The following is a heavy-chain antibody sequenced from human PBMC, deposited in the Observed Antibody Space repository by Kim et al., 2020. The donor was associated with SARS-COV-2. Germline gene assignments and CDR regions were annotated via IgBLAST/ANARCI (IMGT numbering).Heavy chain of an antibody. D-gene: IGHD3-16*01. J-gene: IGHJ5*02. Sequence: TYYHPSLKRRVTISVGRSKNQFSLKLSSVTAADTAGYYCAPSWGESWFDPWGQGTLVTVSS. CDR2: T. V-gene: IGHV4-30-2*01. CDR3: APSWGESWFDP.